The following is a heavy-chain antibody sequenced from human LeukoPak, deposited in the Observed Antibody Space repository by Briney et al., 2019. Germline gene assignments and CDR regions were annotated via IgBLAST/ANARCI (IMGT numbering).Heavy chain of an antibody. CDR1: GGSISSGDYY. J-gene: IGHJ4*02. D-gene: IGHD6-19*01. CDR3: AKDLRQWLSYYFDN. CDR2: IYYSGST. Sequence: PSETLSLTCTVSGGSISSGDYYWGWIRQPPGKGLEWIGIIYYSGSTYYNPSLKSRVPISVDTSKNQFSLKLSSVTAADTAVYYCAKDLRQWLSYYFDNWGQGTLVTVSS. V-gene: IGHV4-39*02.